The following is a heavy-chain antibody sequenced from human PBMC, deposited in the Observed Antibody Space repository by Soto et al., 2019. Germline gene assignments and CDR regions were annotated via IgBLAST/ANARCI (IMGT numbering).Heavy chain of an antibody. J-gene: IGHJ5*02. CDR1: GFSFTGYY. CDR2: INAHSGGT. CDR3: AKDLTRQLAYWLDP. Sequence: RASVKVSCKASGFSFTGYYIHWLRQAPGQGLEWMGWINAHSGGTEYAQKFQGRVTLTGDTSISTAYMTLSSLRSDDTAIYYCAKDLTRQLAYWLDPWGQGTQVTVSS. D-gene: IGHD6-6*01. V-gene: IGHV1-2*02.